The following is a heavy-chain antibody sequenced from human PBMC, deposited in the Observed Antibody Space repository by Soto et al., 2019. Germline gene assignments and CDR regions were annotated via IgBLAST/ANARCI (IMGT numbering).Heavy chain of an antibody. V-gene: IGHV3-30-3*01. J-gene: IGHJ4*02. CDR3: ARADYGSGSSYFDY. Sequence: GGFLRLSCAASGFTFSSYAMHWVRQAPGKGLEWVAVISYDGSNKYYADSVKGRFTISRDNSKNTLYLQMNSLRAEDTAVYYCARADYGSGSSYFDYWGQGTLVTVSS. CDR2: ISYDGSNK. CDR1: GFTFSSYA. D-gene: IGHD1-26*01.